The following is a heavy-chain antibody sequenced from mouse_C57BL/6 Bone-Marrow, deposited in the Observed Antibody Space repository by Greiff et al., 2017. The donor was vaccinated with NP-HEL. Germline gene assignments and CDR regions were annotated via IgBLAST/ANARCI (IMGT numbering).Heavy chain of an antibody. J-gene: IGHJ3*01. CDR3: AAYYYGSLAY. V-gene: IGHV2-5*01. CDR1: GFSLTSYG. CDR2: IWRGGST. D-gene: IGHD1-1*01. Sequence: VMLVESGPGLVQPSQSLSITCTVSGFSLTSYGVHWVRQSPGKGLEWLGVIWRGGSTDYTAAFMSRLSLTKDNSKSQVFFKMNSLQADDTAIYYCAAYYYGSLAYWGQGTLVTVSA.